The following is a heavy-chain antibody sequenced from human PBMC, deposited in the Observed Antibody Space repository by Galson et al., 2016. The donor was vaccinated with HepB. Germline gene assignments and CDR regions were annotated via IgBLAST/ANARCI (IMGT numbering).Heavy chain of an antibody. Sequence: SLRLSCAVSGFIVDDNYVSWVRQAPGKGLEWVSVVYGGGRTFYPDSVKGRFTISRDNSKNMVFLQMDSLRGEDTAVYYCARIPDQWGQGILVTVSS. D-gene: IGHD1-14*01. J-gene: IGHJ4*02. CDR1: GFIVDDNY. CDR2: VYGGGRT. V-gene: IGHV3-53*01. CDR3: ARIPDQ.